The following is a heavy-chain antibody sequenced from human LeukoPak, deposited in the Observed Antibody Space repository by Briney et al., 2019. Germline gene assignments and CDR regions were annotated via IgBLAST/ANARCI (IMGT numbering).Heavy chain of an antibody. CDR2: ISGSAGST. D-gene: IGHD2-15*01. Sequence: GGSLRLSCAASGFTFSSYAMTWVRQAPGKGLEWVSTISGSAGSTYYVDSVKGRFTISRDNSKNTLYLQMNSLRAEDTAVYYCAKVVGYCSGGSCYSRWYFQHWGQGTLVTVSS. CDR3: AKVVGYCSGGSCYSRWYFQH. V-gene: IGHV3-23*01. CDR1: GFTFSSYA. J-gene: IGHJ1*01.